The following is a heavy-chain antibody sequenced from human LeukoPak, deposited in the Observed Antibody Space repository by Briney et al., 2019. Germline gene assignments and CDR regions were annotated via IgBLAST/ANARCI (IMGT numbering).Heavy chain of an antibody. V-gene: IGHV3-23*01. D-gene: IGHD2-15*01. CDR1: GFTVSSNY. CDR3: AKKAVEPATGSQFCDY. Sequence: GGSLRLSCAASGFTVSSNYMSWVRQAPGKGLEWVSSISGSGGTTFCADSVKGRFTISRDNSKNTLYLQMNSLRADDTAVYYCAKKAVEPATGSQFCDYWGQGTSVTVSS. J-gene: IGHJ4*02. CDR2: ISGSGGTT.